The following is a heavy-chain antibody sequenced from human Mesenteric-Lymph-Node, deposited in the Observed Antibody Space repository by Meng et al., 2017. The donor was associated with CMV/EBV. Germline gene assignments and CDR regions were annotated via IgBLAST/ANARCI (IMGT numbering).Heavy chain of an antibody. V-gene: IGHV3-30*03. J-gene: IGHJ6*02. CDR1: GFTVNNNY. CDR3: AREDCSSTSCYGMDV. D-gene: IGHD2-2*01. CDR2: ISYDGSNK. Sequence: GGSLRLSCAASGFTVNNNYMNWVRQAPGKGLEWVAVISYDGSNKYYADSVKGRFTISRDNSKNTLYLQMNSLRAEDTAVYYCAREDCSSTSCYGMDVWGQGTTVTVSS.